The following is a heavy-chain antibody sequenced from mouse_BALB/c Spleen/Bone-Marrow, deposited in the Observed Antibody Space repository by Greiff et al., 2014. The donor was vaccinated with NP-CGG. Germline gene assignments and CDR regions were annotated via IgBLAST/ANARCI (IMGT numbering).Heavy chain of an antibody. J-gene: IGHJ2*01. CDR3: ARHVGSRGYYFDY. D-gene: IGHD1-1*01. CDR2: ISNGGGST. Sequence: EVQLVESGGGLVQPGGSLKLSCAASGFTFSSYTMSWVRQTPEKRLEWVAYISNGGGSTYYPDTVKGRFTISRDNAKNTLYLQMSSRKSEDTAMYYCARHVGSRGYYFDYWGQGTTLTVSS. V-gene: IGHV5-12-2*01. CDR1: GFTFSSYT.